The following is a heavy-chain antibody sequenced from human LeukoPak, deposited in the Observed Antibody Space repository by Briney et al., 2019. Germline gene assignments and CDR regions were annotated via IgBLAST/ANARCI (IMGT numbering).Heavy chain of an antibody. V-gene: IGHV4-39*07. CDR2: IYFTGST. D-gene: IGHD6-19*01. CDR3: VSSLVGGRGCPFCYMDV. Sequence: SETLSLTCTVSVGSISSSSYYWGWIRQPPGKGLEWIGSIYFTGSTYYTPPLKSRVTISEDSSKNQFSLKLSSVTAADTAVYYCVSSLVGGRGCPFCYMDVWGKGTTVTVSS. J-gene: IGHJ6*03. CDR1: VGSISSSSYY.